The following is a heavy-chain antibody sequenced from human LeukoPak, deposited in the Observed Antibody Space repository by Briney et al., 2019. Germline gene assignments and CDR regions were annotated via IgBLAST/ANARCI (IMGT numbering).Heavy chain of an antibody. V-gene: IGHV1-46*01. J-gene: IGHJ5*02. D-gene: IGHD3-22*01. CDR1: GYTFTSYY. CDR3: ARYDSSGYYPGYNWFDP. CDR2: INPSGGST. Sequence: ASVKVSCKASGYTFTSYYMHWVRQAPGQGLEWMGIINPSGGSTSYAQKFQGRVTMTRDTSTSTVYMELSSLRSEDTAVYYCARYDSSGYYPGYNWFDPWGQGTLVTVSS.